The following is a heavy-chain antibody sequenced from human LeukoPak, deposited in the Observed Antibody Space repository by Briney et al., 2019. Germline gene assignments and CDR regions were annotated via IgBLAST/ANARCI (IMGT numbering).Heavy chain of an antibody. CDR2: IYYSGST. CDR1: GGSISSSSYY. V-gene: IGHV4-39*07. D-gene: IGHD6-19*01. CDR3: ARVPIPGIAVAGYFDY. J-gene: IGHJ4*02. Sequence: SETLSLTCTVSGGSISSSSYYWGWIRQPPGKGLEWIGSIYYSGSTYYNPSLKSRVTISVDTSKNQFSLKLSSVTAADTAVYYCARVPIPGIAVAGYFDYWGQGTLVTVSS.